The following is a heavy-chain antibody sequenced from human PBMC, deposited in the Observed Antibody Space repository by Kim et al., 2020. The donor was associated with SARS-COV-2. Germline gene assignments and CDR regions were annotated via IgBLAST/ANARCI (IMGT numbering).Heavy chain of an antibody. J-gene: IGHJ6*02. V-gene: IGHV3-11*06. CDR1: GFTFSDYY. CDR3: ARDHPNDSSAKPIYYYYGMDV. Sequence: GGSLRLSCAASGFTFSDYYMSWIRQAPGKGLEWVSYISSSSSYTNYADSVKGRFTISRDNAKNSLYLQMNSLRAEDTAVYYCARDHPNDSSAKPIYYYYGMDVWGQGTTVTVSS. CDR2: ISSSSSYT. D-gene: IGHD3-22*01.